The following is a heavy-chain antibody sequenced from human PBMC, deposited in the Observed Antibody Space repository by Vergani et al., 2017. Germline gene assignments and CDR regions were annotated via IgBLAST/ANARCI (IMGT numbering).Heavy chain of an antibody. Sequence: QVQLQESGPGLVKPSQTLSLTCTVSGGSISSGTYYWTWIRQPAGKGLEWIGRVYTGGSANYNPSFKSRVTISLDTSRNQFSLNLNSVTAADTAVYYCARDYASIVYYANDAFDIWGRGTKVTVSS. V-gene: IGHV4-61*02. CDR1: GGSISSGTYY. J-gene: IGHJ3*02. CDR3: ARDYASIVYYANDAFDI. D-gene: IGHD3-22*01. CDR2: VYTGGSA.